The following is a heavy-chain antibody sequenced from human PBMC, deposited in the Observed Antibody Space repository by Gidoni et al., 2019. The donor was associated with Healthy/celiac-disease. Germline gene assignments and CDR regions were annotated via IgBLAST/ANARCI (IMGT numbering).Heavy chain of an antibody. J-gene: IGHJ4*02. CDR3: AKASYGDYVGPFDY. CDR1: GFPFSSYA. D-gene: IGHD4-17*01. Sequence: EVQLFESGGGLVQPGGSLRLSFAASGFPFSSYAMCWVRQAPGKGLEWVSAISGSGGSTYYADSVKGRFTISRDNSKNTLYLQMNSLRAEDTAVYYCAKASYGDYVGPFDYWGQGTLVTVSS. V-gene: IGHV3-23*01. CDR2: ISGSGGST.